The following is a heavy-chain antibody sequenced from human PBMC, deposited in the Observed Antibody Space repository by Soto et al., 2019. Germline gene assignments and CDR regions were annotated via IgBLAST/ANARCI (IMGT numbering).Heavy chain of an antibody. CDR2: IYYSGST. V-gene: IGHV4-59*01. J-gene: IGHJ4*02. Sequence: LEILSLTCTVSGCSISSYYLSWIRQPPGKGLEWIGYIYYSGSTNYNPSLKSRVTISVDTSKNQFSLKLSSVTAADTAVYYCARGGVAAARTAFDYWGQGTLVTVSS. CDR3: ARGGVAAARTAFDY. D-gene: IGHD6-13*01. CDR1: GCSISSYY.